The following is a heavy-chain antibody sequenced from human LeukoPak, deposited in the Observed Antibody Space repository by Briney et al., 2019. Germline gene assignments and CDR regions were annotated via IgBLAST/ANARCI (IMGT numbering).Heavy chain of an antibody. CDR2: IIPIFGTA. CDR3: ARGGPVAGREIDY. Sequence: SVKVSCKASGGTFSSYAISWVRQAPGQGLEWMGGIIPIFGTANYAQKFQGRVTITADESTSTAYMELSSLRSDDTAVYYCARGGPVAGREIDYWGQGTLVTVSS. D-gene: IGHD6-19*01. J-gene: IGHJ4*02. V-gene: IGHV1-69*13. CDR1: GGTFSSYA.